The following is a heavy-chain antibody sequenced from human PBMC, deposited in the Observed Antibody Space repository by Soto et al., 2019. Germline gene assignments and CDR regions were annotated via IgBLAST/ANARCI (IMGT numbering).Heavy chain of an antibody. CDR1: GFTFSSYA. J-gene: IGHJ4*02. CDR2: ISYDGSNK. CDR3: SREAPSVEGAYDY. D-gene: IGHD1-26*01. Sequence: QVQLVESGGGVVQPGRSLRLSCAASGFTFSSYAMHWVRQAPGKGLEWVAVISYDGSNKYYADSVKGRFTISRDNSKNTLYLQMNSLRGEDTAVYYCSREAPSVEGAYDYWGQGTLVTVSS. V-gene: IGHV3-30-3*01.